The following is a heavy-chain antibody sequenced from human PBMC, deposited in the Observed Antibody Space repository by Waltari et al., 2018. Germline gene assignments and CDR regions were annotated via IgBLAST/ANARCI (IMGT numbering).Heavy chain of an antibody. CDR2: INPKKGAT. D-gene: IGHD1-26*01. CDR3: AGGGLAGTLYYYDS. J-gene: IGHJ5*01. CDR1: GYIFSDHF. Sequence: QVQLVQSGPELKKPGASVRVSCQTSGYIFSDHFLHWVRQTPGQGLEWMGYINPKKGATTFAPKFQGRVTMASAPSGNSAYVELSRLRSDDTGKYFCAGGGLAGTLYYYDSWGQGTLVTVSS. V-gene: IGHV1-2*02.